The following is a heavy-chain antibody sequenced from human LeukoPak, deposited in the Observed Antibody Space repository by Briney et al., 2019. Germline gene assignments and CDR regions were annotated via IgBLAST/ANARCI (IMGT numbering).Heavy chain of an antibody. CDR3: AREEGSYPESLDY. V-gene: IGHV1-2*02. CDR1: GYTFTGSY. CDR2: INPNSGDT. J-gene: IGHJ4*02. D-gene: IGHD1-26*01. Sequence: ASVKVSCKASGYTFTGSYIHWVRQAPGQGLEWMGWINPNSGDTNYAQKFQGRVTMTRDTSISTAYMELNRLTSDDTAVYYCAREEGSYPESLDYWGQGTLVTVSS.